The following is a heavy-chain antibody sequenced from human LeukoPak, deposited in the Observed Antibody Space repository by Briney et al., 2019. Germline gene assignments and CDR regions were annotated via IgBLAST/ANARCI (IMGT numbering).Heavy chain of an antibody. V-gene: IGHV3-53*01. D-gene: IGHD1-26*01. Sequence: GGSLRLSCAASGFTVSDNYMTWVRQAPGKGLEWVSSIYSAGATHYAESVKGRFTISRDNSKNTLYLQMNSLRAEDMAVYYCATFIVGGTRGGHWGQGTLVTVSS. CDR1: GFTVSDNY. CDR3: ATFIVGGTRGGH. CDR2: IYSAGAT. J-gene: IGHJ4*02.